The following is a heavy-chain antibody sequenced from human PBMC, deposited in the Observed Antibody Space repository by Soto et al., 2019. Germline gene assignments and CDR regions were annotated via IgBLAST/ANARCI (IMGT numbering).Heavy chain of an antibody. CDR2: TNAGNGNT. CDR1: GYTFTSYA. Sequence: ASVKVSCKASGYTFTSYAMHWVRQAPGQRLEWMGWTNAGNGNTKYSQKFQGRVTITRDTSASTAYMELSSLRSEDTAVYYCARVGGSRYSYASYYFDYWGQGTLVTVSS. D-gene: IGHD5-18*01. CDR3: ARVGGSRYSYASYYFDY. V-gene: IGHV1-3*01. J-gene: IGHJ4*02.